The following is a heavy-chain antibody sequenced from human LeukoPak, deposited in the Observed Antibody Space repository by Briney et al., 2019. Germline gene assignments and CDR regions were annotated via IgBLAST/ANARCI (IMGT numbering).Heavy chain of an antibody. D-gene: IGHD1-26*01. CDR3: AREVYSGSYHWDAFDI. Sequence: ASVKVSCKASGYTFTSYGISWVRQAPGQGLEWMGWISAYNGNTNYAQKLQGRVTMTTDTSTSTAYMELRSLRSDDTAVYYCAREVYSGSYHWDAFDIWGQGTMVTVSS. V-gene: IGHV1-18*01. J-gene: IGHJ3*02. CDR1: GYTFTSYG. CDR2: ISAYNGNT.